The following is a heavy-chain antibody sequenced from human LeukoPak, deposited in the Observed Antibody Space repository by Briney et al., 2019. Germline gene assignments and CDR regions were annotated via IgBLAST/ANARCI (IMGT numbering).Heavy chain of an antibody. CDR2: ISSSSSYI. CDR1: GFTFSSYS. Sequence: GGSLRLSCAASGFTFSSYSMNWVRQAPGKGLEWVSSISSSSSYIYYADSVKGRFTISRDNAKNSLYLQMNSLRAEDTAVYYCARWRGSPPPPDYWGQGTLVTVSS. J-gene: IGHJ4*02. V-gene: IGHV3-21*01. CDR3: ARWRGSPPPPDY. D-gene: IGHD1-26*01.